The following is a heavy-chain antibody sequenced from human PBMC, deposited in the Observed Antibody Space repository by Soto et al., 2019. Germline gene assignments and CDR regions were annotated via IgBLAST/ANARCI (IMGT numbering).Heavy chain of an antibody. CDR1: GFTFSDHY. Sequence: EVQLVESGGGLVQPGGSLRLSCAASGFTFSDHYMDWVRQAPGKGLEWVGRTRNKANSYTTEYAASVKGRFTISRDDSKNSLYLQMNSLKTEDTAAYYCARAGYCTNGVCYTDFDYWGQGTLVTVSS. CDR3: ARAGYCTNGVCYTDFDY. J-gene: IGHJ4*02. CDR2: TRNKANSYTT. V-gene: IGHV3-72*01. D-gene: IGHD2-8*01.